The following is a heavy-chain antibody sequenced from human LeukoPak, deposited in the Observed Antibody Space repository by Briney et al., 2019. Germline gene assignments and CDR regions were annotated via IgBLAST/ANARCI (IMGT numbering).Heavy chain of an antibody. Sequence: SVKVSCEASGGTFSSYAISWVRQAPGQGLEWMGGIIPIFGTANYAQKFQGRVTITADESTSTAYMELSSLGSEDTAVYYCARGGGYVLASFDYWGQGTLVTVSS. D-gene: IGHD5-12*01. V-gene: IGHV1-69*01. CDR1: GGTFSSYA. CDR2: IIPIFGTA. CDR3: ARGGGYVLASFDY. J-gene: IGHJ4*02.